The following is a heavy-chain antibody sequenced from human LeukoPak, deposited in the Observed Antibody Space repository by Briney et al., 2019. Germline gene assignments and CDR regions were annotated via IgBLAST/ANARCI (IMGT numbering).Heavy chain of an antibody. J-gene: IGHJ4*02. CDR2: VTADGGST. Sequence: GGSLRLSCVPSGFTFRNYDMSWVRPAPGKGLEWVSSVTADGGSTEYADSVKGRFTISRVNSKYTLYLQMSSLRAEDTALYYCAKSLVRWAFDYWGQGTLVTVSS. V-gene: IGHV3-23*01. CDR1: GFTFRNYD. CDR3: AKSLVRWAFDY. D-gene: IGHD4-23*01.